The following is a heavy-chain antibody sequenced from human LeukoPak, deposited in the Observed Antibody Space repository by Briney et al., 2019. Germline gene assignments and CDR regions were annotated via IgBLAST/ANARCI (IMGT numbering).Heavy chain of an antibody. J-gene: IGHJ5*02. D-gene: IGHD3-10*01. CDR3: ARNLVRGVTFGFDP. Sequence: PSETLSLTCTVSGGSISSGGYYWSWIRQRPGKGLEWIGYIYYSGSTYYNPSLKSRVTISVDTSKNQFSLKLSSVTAADTAVYYCARNLVRGVTFGFDPWGQGTLVTVSS. V-gene: IGHV4-31*03. CDR2: IYYSGST. CDR1: GGSISSGGYY.